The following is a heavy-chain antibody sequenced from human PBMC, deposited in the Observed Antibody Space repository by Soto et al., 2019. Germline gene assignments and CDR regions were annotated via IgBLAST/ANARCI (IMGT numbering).Heavy chain of an antibody. D-gene: IGHD1-26*01. J-gene: IGHJ4*02. CDR1: GFTLSSHA. Sequence: QVQLVESGGGVVQPGRSLRLSCAVSGFTLSSHAMHWVRQAPGKGLEWVALILSDGSNKYYADSVKGRFTTSRDNSKNTMYLEMNGVRVEDTAVYYCARDDEGGSDCDLGYWGQGALVTVSS. CDR3: ARDDEGGSDCDLGY. V-gene: IGHV3-30-3*01. CDR2: ILSDGSNK.